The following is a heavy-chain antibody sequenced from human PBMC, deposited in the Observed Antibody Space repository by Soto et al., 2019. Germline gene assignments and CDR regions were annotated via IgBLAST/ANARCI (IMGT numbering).Heavy chain of an antibody. CDR3: VRRHVSATGIDWFDP. D-gene: IGHD6-13*01. Sequence: ASVKVSCKASGYTFTSCGIHWVRQAPGQRLEWTGWINAANGDTKYSPKFQGRVTITRDTSASTAYMELSSLRSEDTAVYYCVRRHVSATGIDWFDPWGQGTLVTVSS. V-gene: IGHV1-3*01. CDR2: INAANGDT. J-gene: IGHJ5*02. CDR1: GYTFTSCG.